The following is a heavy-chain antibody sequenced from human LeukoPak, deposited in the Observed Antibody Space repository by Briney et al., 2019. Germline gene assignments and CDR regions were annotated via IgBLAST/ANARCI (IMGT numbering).Heavy chain of an antibody. Sequence: SETLSLTCTVSGGSISSSSYYWGWMRQPPGKGREWIGSIYYSGSTYYNPSLKSRVTISVDTSKNQFSLKLSSVTAADTAVYYCARHRGYCSSTSCLNWFDPWGQGTLVTVSS. CDR1: GGSISSSSYY. CDR2: IYYSGST. V-gene: IGHV4-39*01. D-gene: IGHD2-2*01. CDR3: ARHRGYCSSTSCLNWFDP. J-gene: IGHJ5*02.